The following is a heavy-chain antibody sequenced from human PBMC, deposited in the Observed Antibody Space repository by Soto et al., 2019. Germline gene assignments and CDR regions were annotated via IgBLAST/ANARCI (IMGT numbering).Heavy chain of an antibody. Sequence: GGSLRLSCAASGFIFSTYAMSWVRQAPGKGLEWVSMISGTGGNTYYADSVKGRFTISRDNSKKTLFLEINSLRDEDTVVYYCAKIVVGSPDYWGQGPLVTVSS. V-gene: IGHV3-23*01. CDR1: GFIFSTYA. CDR3: AKIVVGSPDY. CDR2: ISGTGGNT. D-gene: IGHD3-22*01. J-gene: IGHJ4*02.